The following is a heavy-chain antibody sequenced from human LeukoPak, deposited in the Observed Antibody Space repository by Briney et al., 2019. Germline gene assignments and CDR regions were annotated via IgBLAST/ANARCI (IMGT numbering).Heavy chain of an antibody. CDR1: GFTFSRFW. CDR2: IKEDGSEK. V-gene: IGHV3-7*01. CDR3: ATRGGRYPRAFDH. D-gene: IGHD4-23*01. Sequence: GGSLRLSCAVSGFTFSRFWMSWVRQAPGKGLEWVATIKEDGSEKYYVDSVKGRFTISRDNAKSSLYLRMNSLRVEDTAVYYCATRGGRYPRAFDHWGQGTLVTVSS. J-gene: IGHJ5*02.